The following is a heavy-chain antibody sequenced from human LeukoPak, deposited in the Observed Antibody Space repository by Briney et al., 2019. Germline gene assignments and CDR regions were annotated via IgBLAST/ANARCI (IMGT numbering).Heavy chain of an antibody. CDR3: ARGRRGDSSGYLNWFDP. CDR1: GGTFSSYA. J-gene: IGHJ5*02. CDR2: INAGNGNT. V-gene: IGHV1-3*01. Sequence: ASVKVSCKASGGTFSSYAISWVRQAPGQRLEWMGWINAGNGNTKYSQKFQGRVTITRDTSASTAYMELSSLRSEDTAVYYCARGRRGDSSGYLNWFDPWGQGTLVTVSS. D-gene: IGHD3-22*01.